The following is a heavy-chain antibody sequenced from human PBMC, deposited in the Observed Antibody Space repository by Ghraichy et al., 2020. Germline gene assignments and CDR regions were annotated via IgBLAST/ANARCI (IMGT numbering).Heavy chain of an antibody. CDR2: ISSSSSYI. J-gene: IGHJ4*02. D-gene: IGHD6-13*01. V-gene: IGHV3-21*01. Sequence: GGSLRLSCAASGFTFSSYSMNWVRQAPGKGLEWVSFISSSSSYIYYADSVKGRFTISRDNAKNSLYLQMNSLSAEDTAVYYCARPPVGLAAATMGYWGQETLVTVSS. CDR1: GFTFSSYS. CDR3: ARPPVGLAAATMGY.